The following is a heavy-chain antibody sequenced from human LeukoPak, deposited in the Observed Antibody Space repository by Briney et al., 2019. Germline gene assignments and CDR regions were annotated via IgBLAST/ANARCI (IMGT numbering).Heavy chain of an antibody. CDR1: GYTFTGYY. D-gene: IGHD6-19*01. CDR3: ASPKQWRNVFDI. CDR2: INPNSGDT. J-gene: IGHJ3*02. V-gene: IGHV1-2*02. Sequence: ASVKVSCKASGYTFTGYYMHWVRQAPGQGLEWMGWINPNSGDTHHQSRVTMTRDTSISTAYMELTRLRSDDTAVYYCASPKQWRNVFDIWGQGTMVTVSS.